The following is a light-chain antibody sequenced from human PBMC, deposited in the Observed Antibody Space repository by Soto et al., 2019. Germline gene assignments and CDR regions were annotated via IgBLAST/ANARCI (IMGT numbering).Light chain of an antibody. J-gene: IGLJ1*01. CDR2: NNN. CDR1: SSNIGSGT. CDR3: ASWDDSLNGLYV. V-gene: IGLV1-44*01. Sequence: QSLLTQPPSVSGTPGQRVTISCSGSSSNIGSGTVNWYQQLPGTAPKLLIYNNNQWPSGVPDRFSGSKSGTSGSLAISGLQSEDEADYYCASWDDSLNGLYVCGTGTKVT.